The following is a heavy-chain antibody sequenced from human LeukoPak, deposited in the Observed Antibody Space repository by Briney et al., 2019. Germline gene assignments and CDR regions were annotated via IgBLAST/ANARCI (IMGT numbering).Heavy chain of an antibody. CDR3: ARDDGSYYDSSGFDY. J-gene: IGHJ4*02. CDR1: GFTFSSFT. CDR2: ITSSSSYI. D-gene: IGHD3-22*01. Sequence: PGGSLRLSCAASGFTFSSFTMNWVRQAPGKGLEWVSSITSSSSYIYYADSLKGRFTISRDNAKKSLYLQMNSLRAEDTAVYYCARDDGSYYDSSGFDYWGQGTLVTVSS. V-gene: IGHV3-21*01.